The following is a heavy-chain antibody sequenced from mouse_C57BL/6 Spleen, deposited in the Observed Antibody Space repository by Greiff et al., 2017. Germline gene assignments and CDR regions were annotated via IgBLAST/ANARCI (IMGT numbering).Heavy chain of an antibody. J-gene: IGHJ4*01. D-gene: IGHD2-5*01. CDR3: ARGAYYSNYVEAMDY. CDR1: GYSITSDY. CDR2: ISYSGST. V-gene: IGHV3-8*01. Sequence: EVKVVESGPGLAKPSQTLSLTCSVTGYSITSDYWNWIRKFPGNKLEYMGYISYSGSTYYNPSLKSRISITRDTSKNQYYLQLNSVTTEDTATYYCARGAYYSNYVEAMDYWGQGTSVTVSS.